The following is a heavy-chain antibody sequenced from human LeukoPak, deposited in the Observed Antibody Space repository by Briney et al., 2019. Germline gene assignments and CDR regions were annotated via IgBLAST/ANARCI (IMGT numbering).Heavy chain of an antibody. CDR3: ARGRFLDAFDI. CDR1: GGSISSYY. Sequence: PSETLSLTCTVSGGSISSYYGSWIRQPPGKGLEWIGYIYYSGSTKYKPSLKSRVTISVDTSKNQFSLKLSSVTAADTAVYYCARGRFLDAFDIWGQGTMVTVSS. D-gene: IGHD3-3*01. V-gene: IGHV4-59*01. J-gene: IGHJ3*02. CDR2: IYYSGST.